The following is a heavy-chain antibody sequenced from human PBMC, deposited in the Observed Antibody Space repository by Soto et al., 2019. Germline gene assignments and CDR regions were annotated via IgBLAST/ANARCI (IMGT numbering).Heavy chain of an antibody. Sequence: QVRLIQCGPEMMQPGASVRVSCRASGFTAISCAFHWVRQAPGQGPEWLGWLNGGVDGTSYSQRLQGRVTISRDTSTNTVYLEVKSLTSEDTAVYYCAREVKGVTSFDYWGQGTLVTVSS. D-gene: IGHD3-10*01. V-gene: IGHV1-3*01. CDR2: LNGGVDGT. CDR3: AREVKGVTSFDY. CDR1: GFTAISCA. J-gene: IGHJ4*02.